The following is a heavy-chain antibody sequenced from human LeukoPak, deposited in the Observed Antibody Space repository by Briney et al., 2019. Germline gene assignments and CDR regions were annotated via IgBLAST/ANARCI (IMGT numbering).Heavy chain of an antibody. D-gene: IGHD6-13*01. V-gene: IGHV3-30*04. CDR3: AREGGSIAAVHYYYYMDV. CDR2: ISYDGSNK. Sequence: GGSLRLSCAASGFTFSSYAMHWVRQAPGKGLEWVAVISYDGSNKYCAGSVKGRFTISRDNSKNTLYLQMNSLRAEDTAVYYCAREGGSIAAVHYYYYMDVWGKGTTVTVSS. CDR1: GFTFSSYA. J-gene: IGHJ6*03.